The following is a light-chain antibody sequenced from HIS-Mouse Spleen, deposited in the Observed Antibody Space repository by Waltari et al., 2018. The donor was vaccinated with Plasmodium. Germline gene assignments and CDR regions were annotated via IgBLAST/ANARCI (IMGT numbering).Light chain of an antibody. V-gene: IGLV3-10*01. CDR3: DSTDSSGNHRV. CDR2: DDS. Sequence: SYELTQPPSVSVSPGQTARITCSGDALPQKYAYWYQQKSGQAPLLVLYDDSKRPSGTPERFSGSSSGTMATLTISGAQVEDEADYYCDSTDSSGNHRVFGGGTKLTVL. CDR1: ALPQKY. J-gene: IGLJ3*02.